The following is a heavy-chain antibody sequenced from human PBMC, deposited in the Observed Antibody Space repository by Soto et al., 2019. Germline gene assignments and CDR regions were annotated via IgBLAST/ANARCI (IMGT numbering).Heavy chain of an antibody. CDR1: GCTFSSYS. J-gene: IGHJ6*02. V-gene: IGHV3-48*02. CDR2: ISSSSSTI. Sequence: EVQLVESVGGLVQHGGSLRGSFSSSGCTFSSYSMNWVRQAPCKWLEWVSYISSSSSTIYYAESVKGLFTISRDNAKNSLYLQMNSLIDEDTAVYYCAMPEYSSSSYGMDVWGQGTTVTVSS. CDR3: AMPEYSSSSYGMDV. D-gene: IGHD6-6*01.